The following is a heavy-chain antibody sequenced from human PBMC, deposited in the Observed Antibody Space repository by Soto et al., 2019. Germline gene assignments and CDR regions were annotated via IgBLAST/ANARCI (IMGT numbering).Heavy chain of an antibody. Sequence: QVQLVQSGGEVKKPGASVKVACKSSGYTFTIYGITWVRQAPGQGLEWMGWISPDNGNTNYAQKLQGRFTMTTDTSTSTAYMELRSLRSDDTAVYYCARALGYSGYAGMDVWGQGTTVTVSS. D-gene: IGHD5-12*01. CDR1: GYTFTIYG. CDR3: ARALGYSGYAGMDV. V-gene: IGHV1-18*01. J-gene: IGHJ6*02. CDR2: ISPDNGNT.